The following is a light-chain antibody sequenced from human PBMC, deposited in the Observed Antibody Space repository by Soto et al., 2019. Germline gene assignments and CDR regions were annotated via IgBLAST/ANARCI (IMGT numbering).Light chain of an antibody. Sequence: DIQMTQFPSTLSASVGDRVTITCRASQSISGWLAWYQQKPGKAPKLLIYKASSLERGVPPRFSGSGSGTEFTLTISSLQPDDFATYYCQQYNSDSETFGQGTKVEIK. J-gene: IGKJ1*01. V-gene: IGKV1-5*03. CDR3: QQYNSDSET. CDR2: KAS. CDR1: QSISGW.